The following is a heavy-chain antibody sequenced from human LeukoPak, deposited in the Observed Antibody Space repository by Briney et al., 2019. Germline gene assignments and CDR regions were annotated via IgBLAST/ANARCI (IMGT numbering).Heavy chain of an antibody. CDR2: ISYDGSNK. CDR1: GFTFSSYA. J-gene: IGHJ4*02. Sequence: GGPLRLSCAASGFTFSSYAMHWVRQAPGKGLEWVAVISYDGSNKYYADSVKGRFTISRDNSKNTLYLQMNSLRAEDTAVYYCARGNSSSVYYFDYWGQGTLVTVSS. CDR3: ARGNSSSVYYFDY. D-gene: IGHD6-13*01. V-gene: IGHV3-30*04.